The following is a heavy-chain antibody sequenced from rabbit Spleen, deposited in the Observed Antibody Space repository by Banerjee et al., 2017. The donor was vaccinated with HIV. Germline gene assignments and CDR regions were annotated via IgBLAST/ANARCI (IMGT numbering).Heavy chain of an antibody. V-gene: IGHV1S45*01. Sequence: QEQLEESGGGLVKPEGSLTLTCKAFGFPFSNKADMCWVRQAPGKGLEWIACINAVTGKAFYASWAKGRFTFSKTSSTTVLMLITRLTAADTASFFCAREVSGFIGWKFSRWGQGTLVTVS. CDR1: GFPFSNKAD. D-gene: IGHD3-1*01. CDR3: AREVSGFIGWKFSR. J-gene: IGHJ4*01. CDR2: INAVTGKA.